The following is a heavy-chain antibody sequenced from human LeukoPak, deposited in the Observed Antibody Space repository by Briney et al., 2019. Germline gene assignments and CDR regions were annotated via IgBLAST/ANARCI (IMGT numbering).Heavy chain of an antibody. V-gene: IGHV3-30*04. Sequence: GRSLRLSCAASGFTFSSYAMHWVRQAPGKGLEWVAVISYDGSNKYSADSVKGRFTISRDNSKNTLYLQMNSLRAEDTAVYYCARDPLGQLTYYFDYWGQGTLVTVSS. CDR1: GFTFSSYA. J-gene: IGHJ4*02. D-gene: IGHD6-13*01. CDR3: ARDPLGQLTYYFDY. CDR2: ISYDGSNK.